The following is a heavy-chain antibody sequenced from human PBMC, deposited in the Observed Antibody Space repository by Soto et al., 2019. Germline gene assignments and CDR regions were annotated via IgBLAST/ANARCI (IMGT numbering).Heavy chain of an antibody. V-gene: IGHV3-74*01. J-gene: IGHJ5*02. CDR2: INSDGSMT. Sequence: EVQLVESGGGLVQPGGSLRLSCAASGFTCSRYWMHWVRQAPGEGLMWVSRINSDGSMTSYADSVKGRFTISRDNAKNTVYLHMNSLRAEDTARXXXXXXXXXXNTLTYSYYDQWGQGTLV. CDR3: XXXXXXXNTLTYSYYDQ. CDR1: GFTCSRYW. D-gene: IGHD4-4*01.